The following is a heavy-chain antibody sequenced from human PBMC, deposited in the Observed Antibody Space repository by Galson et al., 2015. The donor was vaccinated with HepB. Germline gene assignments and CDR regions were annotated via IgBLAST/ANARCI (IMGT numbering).Heavy chain of an antibody. CDR3: ARGPRYYYGSGNYQPTYFDY. V-gene: IGHV1-18*04. D-gene: IGHD3-10*01. Sequence: SVKVSCKASGYTFPSYTISWVRQAPGQGLEWMGWISGYNGNTNYAHKVQGRITMTTDTSTSTAYMELRSLRSDDTAVYYCARGPRYYYGSGNYQPTYFDYWGQGTLVTVSS. CDR2: ISGYNGNT. J-gene: IGHJ4*02. CDR1: GYTFPSYT.